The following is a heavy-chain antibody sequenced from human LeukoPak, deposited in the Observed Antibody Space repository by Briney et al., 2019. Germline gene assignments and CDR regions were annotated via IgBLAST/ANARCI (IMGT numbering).Heavy chain of an antibody. CDR3: ARTGLLWFGELSPYFDY. V-gene: IGHV4-61*08. Sequence: PSETLSLTCTVSGGSISSGGYYWSWIRHHPGKGLEWIGYIYYSGSTNYNPSLKSRVTISVDTSKNQFSLKLSSVTAADTAVYYCARTGLLWFGELSPYFDYWGQGTLVTVSS. J-gene: IGHJ4*02. D-gene: IGHD3-10*01. CDR2: IYYSGST. CDR1: GGSISSGGYY.